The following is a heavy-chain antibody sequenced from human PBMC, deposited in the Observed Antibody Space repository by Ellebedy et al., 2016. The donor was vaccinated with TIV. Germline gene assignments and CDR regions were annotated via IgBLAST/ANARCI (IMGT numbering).Heavy chain of an antibody. Sequence: LSLTCAVYGGSFSGYYWSWIRQPPGKGLEWVSAISGSGGSTDYADSVKGRFTISRDNAKNSLYLQMNSLRAEDTAVYYCARDLETLWGNFDYWGQGTLVTVSS. CDR1: GGSFSGYY. CDR2: ISGSGGST. J-gene: IGHJ4*02. D-gene: IGHD3-16*01. CDR3: ARDLETLWGNFDY. V-gene: IGHV3-11*01.